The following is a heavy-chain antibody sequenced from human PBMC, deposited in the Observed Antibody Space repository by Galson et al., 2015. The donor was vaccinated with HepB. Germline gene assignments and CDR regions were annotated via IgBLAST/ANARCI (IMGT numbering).Heavy chain of an antibody. J-gene: IGHJ4*02. Sequence: SLRLSCAASGFTFSSYAMHWVRQAPGKGLEWVAVISYDGSNKCYADSVKGRFTISRDNSKNTLYLQMNSLRAEDTAVYYCARERYHLILAGGRGFDYWGQGTLVTVSS. CDR3: ARERYHLILAGGRGFDY. CDR1: GFTFSSYA. CDR2: ISYDGSNK. V-gene: IGHV3-30-3*01. D-gene: IGHD3-16*01.